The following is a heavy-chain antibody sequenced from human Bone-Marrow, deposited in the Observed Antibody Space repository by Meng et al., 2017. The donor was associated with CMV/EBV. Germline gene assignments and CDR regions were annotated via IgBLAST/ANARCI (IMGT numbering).Heavy chain of an antibody. CDR3: AVVYDSSGYQGSGSSDH. V-gene: IGHV3-21*01. J-gene: IGHJ1*01. CDR1: GFTFSSYS. CDR2: ISSSSSYI. Sequence: GESLKISCAASGFTFSSYSMNWVRQAPGKGLEWVSSISSSSSYIYYADSVKGRFTISRDNAKNSLYLQMNSLRAEDTAVYYCAVVYDSSGYQGSGSSDHWGQGTLVTVSS. D-gene: IGHD3-22*01.